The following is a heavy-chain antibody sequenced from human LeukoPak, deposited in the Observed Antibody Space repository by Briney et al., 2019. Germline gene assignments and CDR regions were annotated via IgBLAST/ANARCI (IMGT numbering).Heavy chain of an antibody. V-gene: IGHV4-59*01. CDR2: IYYSGST. CDR3: ARDLVGADAFDI. J-gene: IGHJ3*02. Sequence: SETLSLTCTVSGGSISSYYWSWIRQPPAKGLEWIGYIYYSGSTNYNPSLKSRVTISVDTSKNQFSLKLSSVTAADTAVYYCARDLVGADAFDIWGQGTMVTVSS. D-gene: IGHD1-26*01. CDR1: GGSISSYY.